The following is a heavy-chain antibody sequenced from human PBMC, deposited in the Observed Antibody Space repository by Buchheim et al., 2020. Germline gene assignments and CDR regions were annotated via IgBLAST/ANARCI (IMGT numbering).Heavy chain of an antibody. CDR2: VYYSGNT. CDR1: GGSISTYY. D-gene: IGHD4-17*01. V-gene: IGHV4-59*12. Sequence: QVPLQESGPGLVKPSETLSLTCTVSGGSISTYYWNWIRQSPGKGLEWIGYVYYSGNTNYNPSLKSRVTMSVDTSKNQFSLRLRSVTAADTAVYYCARDRLRNWFDSWGQGTL. CDR3: ARDRLRNWFDS. J-gene: IGHJ5*01.